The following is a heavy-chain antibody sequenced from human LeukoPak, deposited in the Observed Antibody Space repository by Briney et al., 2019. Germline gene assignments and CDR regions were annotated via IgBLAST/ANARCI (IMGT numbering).Heavy chain of an antibody. D-gene: IGHD6-19*01. CDR1: GFIFDDYA. CDR2: ISWNSGKV. CDR3: AKDGGTGITVAGTFDF. V-gene: IGHV3-9*01. J-gene: IGHJ4*02. Sequence: PGTSLRLSCAASGFIFDDYAMHWVRLAPGKGLEWVSGISWNSGKVDYADSVKGRFTISRDNAKNTLYLQMNTLRPEDTAFYYCAKDGGTGITVAGTFDFWGQGTLVTVSS.